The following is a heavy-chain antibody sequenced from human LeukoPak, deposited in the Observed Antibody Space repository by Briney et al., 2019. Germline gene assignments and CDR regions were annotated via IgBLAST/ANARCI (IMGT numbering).Heavy chain of an antibody. D-gene: IGHD4-17*01. CDR1: GFTFSSYA. Sequence: GGSLRLSCAASGFTFSSYAVHWVRQAPGKGLEWVAVISYDGSNKYYADSVKGRFTISRDNSKNTLYLQMNSLRAEDTAVYYCARETGSAVGSTDFDYWGQGALVTVSS. CDR2: ISYDGSNK. J-gene: IGHJ4*02. CDR3: ARETGSAVGSTDFDY. V-gene: IGHV3-30-3*01.